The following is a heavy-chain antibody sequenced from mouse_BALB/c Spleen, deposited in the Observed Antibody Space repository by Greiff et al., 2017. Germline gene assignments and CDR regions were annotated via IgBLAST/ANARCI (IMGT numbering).Heavy chain of an antibody. CDR3: ARGLGRDWYFDV. Sequence: EVKLLESGPGLVKPSQSLSLTCTVTGYSITSDYAWNWIRQFPGNKLEWMGYISYSGSTSYNPSLKSRISITRDTSKNQFFLQLNSVTTEDTATYYCARGLGRDWYFDVWGAGTTVTVSS. J-gene: IGHJ1*01. CDR2: ISYSGST. CDR1: GYSITSDYA. D-gene: IGHD4-1*01. V-gene: IGHV3-2*02.